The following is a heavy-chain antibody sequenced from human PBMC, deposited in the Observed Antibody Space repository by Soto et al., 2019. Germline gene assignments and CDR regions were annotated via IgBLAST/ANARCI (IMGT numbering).Heavy chain of an antibody. CDR3: ARHLISGGSDNWFDP. V-gene: IGHV4-39*01. Sequence: SETLSLTCTVSGGSISSSSYYWCWIRQPPGKGLEWIGSIYYSGSTYYNPSLKSRVTISVDTSKNQFSLKLSSVTAADTAVYYCARHLISGGSDNWFDPRGQGTLVTVSS. CDR2: IYYSGST. J-gene: IGHJ5*02. CDR1: GGSISSSSYY. D-gene: IGHD2-15*01.